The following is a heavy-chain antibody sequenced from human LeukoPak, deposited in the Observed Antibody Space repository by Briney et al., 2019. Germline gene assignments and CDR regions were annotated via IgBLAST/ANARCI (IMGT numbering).Heavy chain of an antibody. V-gene: IGHV4-39*01. CDR2: IYYSGST. CDR1: GGSISSSSYY. CDR3: ASAVTTLYYFDY. J-gene: IGHJ4*02. Sequence: SETLSLTCTVSGGSISSSSYYWGWIRQPPGKGLEWIGSIYYSGSTYYNPSLKSRVTISVDTSKNQFSLKLSSVTAADTAAYYCASAVTTLYYFDYWGQGTLVTVSS. D-gene: IGHD4-11*01.